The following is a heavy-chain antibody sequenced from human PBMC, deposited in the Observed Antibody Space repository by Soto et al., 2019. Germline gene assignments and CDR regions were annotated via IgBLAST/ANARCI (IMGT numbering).Heavy chain of an antibody. V-gene: IGHV3-23*01. D-gene: IGHD3-10*01. CDR1: GFTFSDYV. CDR2: ISVSGDQT. Sequence: EVHLLESGGGLVQPGGSLRLSCAASGFTFSDYVMYWFRQPPGRGLEWVSAISVSGDQTFYADSVQGRFTISRDNFKNTQYLEMSRLRVEYTSVYYCAKIMIRGDFGGDYWGQGTLVTVSS. J-gene: IGHJ4*02. CDR3: AKIMIRGDFGGDY.